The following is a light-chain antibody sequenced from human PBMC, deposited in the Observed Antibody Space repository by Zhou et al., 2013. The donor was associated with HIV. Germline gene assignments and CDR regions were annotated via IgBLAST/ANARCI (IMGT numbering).Light chain of an antibody. CDR1: QSLLHSNGYNF. J-gene: IGKJ1*01. CDR2: WGS. CDR3: MQALQTPWT. V-gene: IGKV2-28*01. Sequence: DIVMTQSPVSLPVSPGEPASISCRSSQSLLHSNGYNFLDWYLQKPGQSPQLLIYWGSNRASGVPDRFSGSGSGTDFTLKISRVEAEDVGVYYCMQALQTPWTFGQGTKVEIK.